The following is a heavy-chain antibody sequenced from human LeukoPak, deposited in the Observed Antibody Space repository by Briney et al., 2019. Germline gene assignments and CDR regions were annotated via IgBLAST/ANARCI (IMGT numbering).Heavy chain of an antibody. D-gene: IGHD6-6*01. Sequence: GASVKVSCKASGYTLTGYYMHWVRQAPGQGLEWKGWINPNSGGTNYAQKFQGRVTMTRDTSISTAYMELSRLRSDDTAVYYCARGKQYSSPNWFDPWGQGTLVTVSP. J-gene: IGHJ5*02. CDR2: INPNSGGT. CDR1: GYTLTGYY. V-gene: IGHV1-2*02. CDR3: ARGKQYSSPNWFDP.